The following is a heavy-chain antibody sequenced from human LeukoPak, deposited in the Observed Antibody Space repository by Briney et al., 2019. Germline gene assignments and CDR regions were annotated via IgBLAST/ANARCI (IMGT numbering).Heavy chain of an antibody. J-gene: IGHJ4*02. V-gene: IGHV4-34*01. CDR2: INHSGST. CDR3: ARSGDRVLDY. CDR1: GGSFSGYY. Sequence: PSETLSLTCAVYGGSFSGYYWSWIRQPPGKGLEWIGEINHSGSTKYNPSLKSRVTISVDKSKIQFSLKLTSVTAADTALYYCARSGDRVLDYWGQGTLVTVSS. D-gene: IGHD2-21*02.